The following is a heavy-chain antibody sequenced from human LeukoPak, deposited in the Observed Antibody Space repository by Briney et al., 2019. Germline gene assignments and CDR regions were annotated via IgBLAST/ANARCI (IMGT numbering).Heavy chain of an antibody. CDR2: ITGSGGNT. V-gene: IGHV3-23*01. Sequence: GGSLRLSCAASGLTFTTSGMSWVRQAPGKGPEWVSSITGSGGNTYYADSVKGRFTISRDNSKNTLYLQMNSLRAEDTAVYYCAKVPPSGSWLPLGFDYWGQGTLVTVSS. J-gene: IGHJ4*02. CDR3: AKVPPSGSWLPLGFDY. CDR1: GLTFTTSG. D-gene: IGHD5-12*01.